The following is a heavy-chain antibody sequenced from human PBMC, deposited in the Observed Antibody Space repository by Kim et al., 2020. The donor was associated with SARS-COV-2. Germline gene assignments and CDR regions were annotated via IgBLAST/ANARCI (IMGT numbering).Heavy chain of an antibody. V-gene: IGHV3-48*02. CDR3: ARGRRGSSYSTFDY. Sequence: GGSLRLSCAASGFTFSSYSMNWVRQAPGKGLEWVSYISSSSCTIYNADSVKGRFTISRANAKSSLYPKMNSLRDEDTAVYYCARGRRGSSYSTFDYWGQGTLVTVSS. CDR1: GFTFSSYS. J-gene: IGHJ4*02. D-gene: IGHD5-18*01. CDR2: ISSSSCTI.